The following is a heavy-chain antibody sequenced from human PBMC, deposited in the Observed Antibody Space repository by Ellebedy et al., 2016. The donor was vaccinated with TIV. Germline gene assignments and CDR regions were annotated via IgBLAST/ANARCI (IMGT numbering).Heavy chain of an antibody. CDR1: GGSFSGYY. V-gene: IGHV4-59*01. D-gene: IGHD6-19*01. CDR3: ARSGREQWPVERPFDY. Sequence: MPSETLSLTCAVSGGSFSGYYWSWIRQPPGKGLEWIGYIYYSGSTNYNPSLKSRVTISVDTSKNQFSLKLSSVTAADTAVYYCARSGREQWPVERPFDYWGQGTLVTVSS. CDR2: IYYSGST. J-gene: IGHJ4*02.